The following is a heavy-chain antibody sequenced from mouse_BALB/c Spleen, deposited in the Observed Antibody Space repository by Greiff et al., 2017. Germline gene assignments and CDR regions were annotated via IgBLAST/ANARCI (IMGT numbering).Heavy chain of an antibody. V-gene: IGHV5-6-5*01. CDR1: GFTFSSYA. CDR2: ISSGGST. D-gene: IGHD1-1*01. CDR3: ARYPHYYGSSYEAAMDY. Sequence: EVKLVESGGGLVKPGGSLKLSCAASGFTFSSYAMSWVRQTPEKRLEWVASISSGGSTYYPDSVKGRFTISRDNARNILYLQMSSLRSEDTAMYYCARYPHYYGSSYEAAMDYWGQGTSVTVSS. J-gene: IGHJ4*01.